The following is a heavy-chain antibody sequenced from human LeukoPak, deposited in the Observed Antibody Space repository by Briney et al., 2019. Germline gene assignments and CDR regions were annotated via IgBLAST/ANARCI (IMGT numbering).Heavy chain of an antibody. J-gene: IGHJ4*02. CDR1: GFTLSSYA. Sequence: GGSLRLSCAVSGFTLSSYAMSWVRQAPGKGLEWVGRNRNKANSYTTDYAASVKGRFTVSRDASKNSLYLQMNSLKTEDTAVYYCCVMSPSGGVDYFDFWGQGTLVTVSS. CDR2: NRNKANSYTT. CDR3: CVMSPSGGVDYFDF. D-gene: IGHD3-16*01. V-gene: IGHV3-72*01.